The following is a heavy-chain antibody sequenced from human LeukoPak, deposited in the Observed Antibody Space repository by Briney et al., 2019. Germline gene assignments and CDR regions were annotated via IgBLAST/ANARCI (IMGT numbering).Heavy chain of an antibody. CDR1: GFTFSSYA. CDR3: AKGAGGSYFDY. CDR2: ISVNGGGT. Sequence: PGGSLRLSCAASGFTFSSYAMSWVRQAPGKGLEWVSAISVNGGGTYNADSVKGRFTISRDISKNTLYLQMNSLRAEDTAVYYCAKGAGGSYFDYWGQGTLVTVSS. J-gene: IGHJ4*02. V-gene: IGHV3-23*01. D-gene: IGHD1-26*01.